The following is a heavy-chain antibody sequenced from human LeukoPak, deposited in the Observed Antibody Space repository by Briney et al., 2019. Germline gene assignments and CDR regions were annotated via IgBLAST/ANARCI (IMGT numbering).Heavy chain of an antibody. J-gene: IGHJ3*02. CDR2: MNPNSGNT. D-gene: IGHD4-17*01. Sequence: ASVKVSCKASGYTFTSYDINWVRQATGQGLEWMGWMNPNSGNTGYAQKFQGRVTITRNTSISTAYMELSSLRSEDTAVYCCSRGSYDYGDCVAAFDIWGQGTMVTVSS. CDR3: SRGSYDYGDCVAAFDI. V-gene: IGHV1-8*03. CDR1: GYTFTSYD.